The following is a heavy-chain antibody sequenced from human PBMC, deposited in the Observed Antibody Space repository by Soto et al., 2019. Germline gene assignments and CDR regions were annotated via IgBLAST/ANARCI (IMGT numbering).Heavy chain of an antibody. J-gene: IGHJ5*02. D-gene: IGHD2-21*01. V-gene: IGHV4-34*01. CDR3: ARGRGEFDA. CDR1: GASLSDNY. CDR2: INHSGNT. Sequence: SETLSLTCAVYGASLSDNYCNWLRQPPGKGLEWIGEINHSGNTNYNPSLRSRVTISIDTSKNQLSLNLRSVSAADTAVYYCARGRGEFDAGAQG.